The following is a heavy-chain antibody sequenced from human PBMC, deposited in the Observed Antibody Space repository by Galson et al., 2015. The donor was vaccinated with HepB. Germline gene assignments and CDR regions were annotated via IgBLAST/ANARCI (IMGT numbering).Heavy chain of an antibody. D-gene: IGHD1-26*01. CDR1: GFTFSDHY. V-gene: IGHV3-72*01. CDR3: ARVRGSGSYDY. CDR2: TRNKANSYTT. Sequence: SLRLSCAASGFTFSDHYMDWVRQAPGKGLEWVGRTRNKANSYTTEYAASVKGRFTISRDDSKNSLYLQMNSLKTEDTAVYYCARVRGSGSYDYWGQGTLVTVSS. J-gene: IGHJ4*02.